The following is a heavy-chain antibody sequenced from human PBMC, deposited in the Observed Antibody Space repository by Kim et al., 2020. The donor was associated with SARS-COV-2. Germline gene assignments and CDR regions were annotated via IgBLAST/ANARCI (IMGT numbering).Heavy chain of an antibody. D-gene: IGHD2-2*02. J-gene: IGHJ3*02. CDR1: GYSFTIYW. CDR3: ARHPIVVVPAAISAFDI. V-gene: IGHV5-10-1*01. CDR2: IDPSDSYT. Sequence: GESLKISCKGSGYSFTIYWISWVRQMPGKGLEWMGRIDPSDSYTNYSPSFQGHVTISADKSISTAYLQWSSLKASDTAMYYCARHPIVVVPAAISAFDIWGQGTMVTVSS.